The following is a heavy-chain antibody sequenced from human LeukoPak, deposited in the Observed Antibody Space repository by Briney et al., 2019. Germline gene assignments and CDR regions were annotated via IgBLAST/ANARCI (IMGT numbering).Heavy chain of an antibody. D-gene: IGHD5-24*01. CDR3: ARGPVEMATPGAFDI. V-gene: IGHV4-34*01. J-gene: IGHJ3*02. CDR1: GFTFSSYS. CDR2: INHRGST. Sequence: GSLRLSCAASGFTFSSYSMNWVRQPPGEGLEWIGEINHRGSTNYNPSLKSRVTISVDTSKNQFSLKLSSVTAADTAVYYCARGPVEMATPGAFDIWGQGTMVTVSS.